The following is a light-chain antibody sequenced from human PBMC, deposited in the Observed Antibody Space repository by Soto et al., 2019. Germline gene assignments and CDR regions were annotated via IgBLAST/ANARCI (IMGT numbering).Light chain of an antibody. CDR3: QQYNSYST. CDR2: KAS. J-gene: IGKJ1*01. CDR1: QSINSW. V-gene: IGKV1-5*03. Sequence: DIQRTQSPSTLSASVGDRVTITCRASQSINSWLAWYQQKPGKAPKLLIYKASSLQSGVPSRFSGSGSGTEFTLTISSLQADDFATYYCQQYNSYSTFGQGTKVEIK.